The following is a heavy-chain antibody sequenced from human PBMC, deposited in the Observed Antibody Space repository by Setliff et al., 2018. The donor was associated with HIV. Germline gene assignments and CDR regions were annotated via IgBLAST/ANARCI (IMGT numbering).Heavy chain of an antibody. D-gene: IGHD3-3*01. CDR3: ARTSYNFWGGPDS. CDR2: IYNSAST. Sequence: SETLSLTCTVSGASINSGYDYWVWIRQPPGKGLQWTGSIYNSASTYYSPSLTRRVIMSVDTSENRFSLRLSSVSAADTAVYYCARTSYNFWGGPDSWGQGTLVTVSS. CDR1: GASINSGYDY. J-gene: IGHJ4*02. V-gene: IGHV4-39*02.